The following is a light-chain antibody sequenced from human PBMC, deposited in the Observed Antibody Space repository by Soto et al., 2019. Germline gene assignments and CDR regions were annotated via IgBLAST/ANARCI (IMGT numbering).Light chain of an antibody. CDR1: SSDVGGYNH. J-gene: IGLJ1*01. CDR2: EVS. V-gene: IGLV2-14*01. Sequence: QSVLTQPASVSGSPGQSLTISCTGTSSDVGGYNHVSWYQQHPGKAPKVMIYEVSDRPSGISNRFSGSKSGNTASLTISGLQAEDEADYFCTSYTSSSTFYVFGTGTKLTVL. CDR3: TSYTSSSTFYV.